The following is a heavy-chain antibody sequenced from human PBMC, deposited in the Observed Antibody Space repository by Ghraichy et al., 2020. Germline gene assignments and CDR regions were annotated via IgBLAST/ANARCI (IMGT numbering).Heavy chain of an antibody. V-gene: IGHV3-30*18. CDR2: ISYDGSNK. J-gene: IGHJ4*02. D-gene: IGHD3-22*01. CDR3: AKDSDGFPPDYYDSSGYLDY. Sequence: GGSLRLSCAASGFTFSSYGMHWVRQAPGKGLEWVAVISYDGSNKYYADSVKGRFTISRDNSKNTLYLQMNSLRAEDTAVYYCAKDSDGFPPDYYDSSGYLDYWGQGTLVTVSS. CDR1: GFTFSSYG.